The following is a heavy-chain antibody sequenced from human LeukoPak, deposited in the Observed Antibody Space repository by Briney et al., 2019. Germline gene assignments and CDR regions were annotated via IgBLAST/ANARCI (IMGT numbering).Heavy chain of an antibody. V-gene: IGHV4-39*07. Sequence: SETLSLTCTVSGGSINTPNYYWGWIRQTPGKGLEWIGNIFYSGGTYYSPSLTSRVTISLDTSRNQFSLKLSSMTAADTAMYYCARLVRRQYYYDSGGYSYFDSWGQGTLVTVSS. D-gene: IGHD3-22*01. J-gene: IGHJ4*02. CDR2: IFYSGGT. CDR1: GGSINTPNYY. CDR3: ARLVRRQYYYDSGGYSYFDS.